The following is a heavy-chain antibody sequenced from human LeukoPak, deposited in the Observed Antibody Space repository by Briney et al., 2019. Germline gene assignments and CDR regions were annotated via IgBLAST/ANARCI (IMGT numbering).Heavy chain of an antibody. V-gene: IGHV4-39*07. J-gene: IGHJ4*02. CDR3: ARDSSYGDRPFDY. CDR1: GGSISSYY. Sequence: SETLSLTCTVSGGSISSYYWGWIRQPPGKGLEWIGSIYYSGSTYYNPSLKSRVTISVDTSKNQFSLKLSSVTAADTAVYYCARDSSYGDRPFDYWGQGTLVTVSS. D-gene: IGHD4-17*01. CDR2: IYYSGST.